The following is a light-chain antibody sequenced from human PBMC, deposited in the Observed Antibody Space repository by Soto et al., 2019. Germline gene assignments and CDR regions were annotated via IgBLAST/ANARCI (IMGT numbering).Light chain of an antibody. CDR3: QQYGGVPYT. CDR1: ESISRDY. V-gene: IGKV3-20*01. J-gene: IGKJ2*01. Sequence: IVLTQSPGTLSLSPGQRATLSCRASESISRDYLAWYQQRLGQAPRLLIYGASRGATGIPDRFSGSGSGTDFTLTISRLEPEDFAIYYCQQYGGVPYTFGQGTKLEIK. CDR2: GAS.